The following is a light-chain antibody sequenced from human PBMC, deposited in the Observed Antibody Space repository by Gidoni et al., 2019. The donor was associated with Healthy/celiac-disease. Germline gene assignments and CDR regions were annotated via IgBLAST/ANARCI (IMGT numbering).Light chain of an antibody. V-gene: IGKV1-27*01. J-gene: IGKJ4*01. CDR2: AAS. Sequence: DIQMTQSPSSLSASVGDRVTITCRPSQGISNYLVWYQQKPGKVPKLLIYAASTLQSGFPSRCSGSGSGTDFTLTSSSLQPEDVATYYCQKYNSAPLTFGGGTKVEIK. CDR1: QGISNY. CDR3: QKYNSAPLT.